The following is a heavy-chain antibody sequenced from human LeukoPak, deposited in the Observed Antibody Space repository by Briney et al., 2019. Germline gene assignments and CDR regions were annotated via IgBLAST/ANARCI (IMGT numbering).Heavy chain of an antibody. CDR3: ARASVLLSVDY. J-gene: IGHJ4*02. D-gene: IGHD3-16*01. CDR1: GFTFSNYA. Sequence: GGSLRLSCAASGFTFSNYAMHWVRQAPGKGLEWVSAISGSGGSTYYADSVKGRFTISRDNSKNTLYLQMNSLRAEDTAVYYCARASVLLSVDYWGQGTLVTVSS. V-gene: IGHV3-23*01. CDR2: ISGSGGST.